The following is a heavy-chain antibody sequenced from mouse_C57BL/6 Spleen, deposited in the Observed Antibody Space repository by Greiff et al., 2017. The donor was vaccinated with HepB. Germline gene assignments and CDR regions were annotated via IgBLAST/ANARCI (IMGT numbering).Heavy chain of an antibody. CDR3: ARPYSNYLYAMDY. CDR2: ISSGSSTI. V-gene: IGHV5-17*01. J-gene: IGHJ4*01. CDR1: GFTFSDYG. D-gene: IGHD2-5*01. Sequence: EVKVVESGGGLVKPGGSLKLSCAASGFTFSDYGMHWVRQAPEKGLEWVAYISSGSSTIYYADTVKGRFTISRDNAKNTLFLQMTSLRSEDTAMYYCARPYSNYLYAMDYWGQGTSVTVSS.